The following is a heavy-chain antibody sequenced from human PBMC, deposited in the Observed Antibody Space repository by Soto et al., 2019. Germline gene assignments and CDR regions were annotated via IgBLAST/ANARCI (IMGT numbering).Heavy chain of an antibody. J-gene: IGHJ4*02. V-gene: IGHV3-72*01. CDR3: VRATYSSGWHTDY. CDR1: GFTFSDHY. CDR2: IRNKANSDTT. D-gene: IGHD6-19*01. Sequence: EVQLVESGGGLVQPGGSPRLSCAASGFTFSDHYMDWVRQAPGKGLEWVGRIRNKANSDTTEYAASVKGRFTISRDVSENSLFLEMNSLKTEDTAVYYCVRATYSSGWHTDYWGQGTLVTVSS.